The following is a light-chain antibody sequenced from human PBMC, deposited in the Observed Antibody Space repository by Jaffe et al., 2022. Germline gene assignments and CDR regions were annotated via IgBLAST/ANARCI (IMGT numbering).Light chain of an antibody. CDR2: RNN. CDR3: AAWDDSLSGYV. Sequence: QSVVTQPPSASGTPGQRVTISCSGSSSNIGSNFVYWYQQLPGTAPKVLIYRNNQRPSGVPDRFAGSKSGTSASLAISGLRSEDESDYYCAAWDDSLSGYVFGTGTKVTVL. J-gene: IGLJ1*01. V-gene: IGLV1-47*01. CDR1: SSNIGSNF.